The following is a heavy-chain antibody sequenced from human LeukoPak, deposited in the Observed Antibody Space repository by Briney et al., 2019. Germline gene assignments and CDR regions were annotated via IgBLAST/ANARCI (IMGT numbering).Heavy chain of an antibody. J-gene: IGHJ4*02. CDR2: ISSSGSTI. CDR1: GFTFSSYA. V-gene: IGHV3-21*04. D-gene: IGHD2-15*01. CDR3: ARDVVVAATPGFDY. Sequence: PGGSLRLSCAASGFTFSSYAMSWVRQAPGKGLEWVSAISSSGSTIYYADSVKGRFTISRDNAKNSLYLQMNSLRAEDTAVYYCARDVVVAATPGFDYWGQGTLVTVSS.